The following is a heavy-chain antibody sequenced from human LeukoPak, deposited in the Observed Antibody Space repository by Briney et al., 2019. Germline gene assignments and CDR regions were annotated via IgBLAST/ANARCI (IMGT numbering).Heavy chain of an antibody. J-gene: IGHJ4*02. CDR3: ARDGGLVGAAFDY. Sequence: PSETLSLTCTVSGDSISSYYWSWIRQPPGKGLEWIGYIYHSGTTNYNPSLKSRVTISVDTSKNQFSLQLNSVTAADTAVNYCARDGGLVGAAFDYWGQGTLVTVSS. CDR1: GDSISSYY. D-gene: IGHD1-26*01. V-gene: IGHV4-59*01. CDR2: IYHSGTT.